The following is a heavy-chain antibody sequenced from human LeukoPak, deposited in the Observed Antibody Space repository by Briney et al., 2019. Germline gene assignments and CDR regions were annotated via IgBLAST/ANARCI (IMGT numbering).Heavy chain of an antibody. CDR1: GFTFSSYG. Sequence: GGSLRLSCAASGFTFSSYGMHWIRQAPGRGLEWVAVIWSDGSHKYYTDSMKGRCTISRDNSKNMVYLQMSSLRAEDTAVYYCATRSSHTSSWYVYLFWDYWGQGALVTVSS. J-gene: IGHJ4*02. CDR3: ATRSSHTSSWYVYLFWDY. D-gene: IGHD6-13*01. CDR2: IWSDGSHK. V-gene: IGHV3-33*01.